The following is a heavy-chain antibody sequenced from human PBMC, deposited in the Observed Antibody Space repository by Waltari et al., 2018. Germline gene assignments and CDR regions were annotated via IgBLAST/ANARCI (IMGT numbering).Heavy chain of an antibody. J-gene: IGHJ4*02. CDR1: GFTFSSYA. CDR2: ISYDGSNK. D-gene: IGHD6-13*01. V-gene: IGHV3-30-3*01. CDR3: ARDLLSARYSSSWYLGY. Sequence: QVQLVESGGGVVQPGRSLRLSCAASGFTFSSYAMPWVRQAPGTGLEWVAVISYDGSNKYYADSVKGRFTISRDNSKNTLYLQMNSLRAEDTAVYYCARDLLSARYSSSWYLGYWGQGTLVTVSS.